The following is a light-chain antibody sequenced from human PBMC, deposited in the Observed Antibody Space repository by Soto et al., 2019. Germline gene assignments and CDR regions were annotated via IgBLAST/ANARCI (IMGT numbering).Light chain of an antibody. CDR3: TSYTSSGPWV. J-gene: IGLJ3*02. V-gene: IGLV2-14*01. Sequence: QSALTQPASVFESPGQSITISCTGTSGDVGGYNYVSWYQLDPGKAPKLIIYEVNNRPSGVSNRFSGSKSGNTASLTISGLQAEDEADYYCTSYTSSGPWVFGGGTKLTVL. CDR1: SGDVGGYNY. CDR2: EVN.